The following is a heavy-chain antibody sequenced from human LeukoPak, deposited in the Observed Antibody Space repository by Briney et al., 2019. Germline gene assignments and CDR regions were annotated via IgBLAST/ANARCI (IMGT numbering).Heavy chain of an antibody. CDR1: GGSISSYY. CDR2: IYSSGGT. J-gene: IGHJ4*02. V-gene: IGHV4-4*07. CDR3: ARDAYYYDSSGYYLLDY. D-gene: IGHD3-22*01. Sequence: SETLSLTCTVSGGSISSYYWSWIRQPAGKGLEWIGRIYSSGGTYYNPSLNSRVTMSVDTSKNLFSLKLSSVTAADTAVYYCARDAYYYDSSGYYLLDYWGQGTLVTVSS.